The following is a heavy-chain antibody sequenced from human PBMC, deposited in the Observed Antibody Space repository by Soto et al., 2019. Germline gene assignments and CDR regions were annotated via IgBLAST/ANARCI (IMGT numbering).Heavy chain of an antibody. CDR1: GFTFSTYE. J-gene: IGHJ4*02. D-gene: IGHD2-21*02. V-gene: IGHV3-48*03. CDR3: ARIGTVLTPDDS. Sequence: GGSLRLSCVGSGFTFSTYEMQWVRQAPGKGLEWVSYISSGGSTIFYGESVKGRFTVSRDNDRSSLYLQMNSLRVEDSGVYYCARIGTVLTPDDSWGQGTLVTVSS. CDR2: ISSGGSTI.